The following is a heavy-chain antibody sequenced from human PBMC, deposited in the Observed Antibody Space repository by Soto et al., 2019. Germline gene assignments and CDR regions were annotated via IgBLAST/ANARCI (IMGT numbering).Heavy chain of an antibody. J-gene: IGHJ4*02. Sequence: SETLSLTCAVYGGSLSGYYWSWIRQPPGKALEWIGEINYSGNTNYNPSLKSRVTISVDTSKNQLFLNLASVTAADTAMYYCARHHVRGRTIAGAAEFWGQGTLVTVSS. V-gene: IGHV4-34*01. CDR3: ARHHVRGRTIAGAAEF. CDR2: INYSGNT. D-gene: IGHD1-26*01. CDR1: GGSLSGYY.